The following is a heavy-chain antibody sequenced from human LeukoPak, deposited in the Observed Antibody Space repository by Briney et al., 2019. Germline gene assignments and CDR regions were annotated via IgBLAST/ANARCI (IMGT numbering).Heavy chain of an antibody. Sequence: ASVDVSCTASGYTFTSYYMHWVRQAPGQGLEWMGIINPSGGSTSYAQKFQGRVTMTRDTSTSTVYMELSSLRSEDTAVYYCARDNFGLRRYFDYWGQGTLVTVSS. D-gene: IGHD3-3*01. V-gene: IGHV1-46*01. J-gene: IGHJ4*02. CDR3: ARDNFGLRRYFDY. CDR1: GYTFTSYY. CDR2: INPSGGST.